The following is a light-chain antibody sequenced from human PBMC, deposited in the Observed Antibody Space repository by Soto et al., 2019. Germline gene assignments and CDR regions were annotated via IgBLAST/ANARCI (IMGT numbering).Light chain of an antibody. J-gene: IGKJ1*01. CDR3: QQYNNWPRT. CDR2: GAS. CDR1: QSVGSY. Sequence: EVVMTQSPATLYVSPGERATLSCRASQSVGSYLAWYQQKPGQAPRLLIYGASTRAAGISPRFSGGGSGTEFTLTISSLQSEDFAVYYCQQYNNWPRTFGQGTKV. V-gene: IGKV3-15*01.